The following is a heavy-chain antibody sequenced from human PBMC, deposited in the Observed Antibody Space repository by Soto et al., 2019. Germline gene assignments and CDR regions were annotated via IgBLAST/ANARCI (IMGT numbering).Heavy chain of an antibody. D-gene: IGHD3-16*02. V-gene: IGHV1-8*01. Sequence: QVQLVQSGAEVKKPGASVKVSRKASGYTFTSYDINWVRQATGQGLEWMGWMNPNSGNTGYAQKFQGRVTMTRNTSISTAYMELSSLRSEDTAVYYCASERSSSKRFDPWGQGTLVTVSS. CDR1: GYTFTSYD. CDR3: ASERSSSKRFDP. CDR2: MNPNSGNT. J-gene: IGHJ5*02.